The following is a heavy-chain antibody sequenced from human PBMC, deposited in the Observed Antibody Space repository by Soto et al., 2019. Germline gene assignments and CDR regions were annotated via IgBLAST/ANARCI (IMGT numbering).Heavy chain of an antibody. CDR1: GGSISSSNW. CDR3: ARREIQGPIDY. J-gene: IGHJ4*02. Sequence: PSETLSLTCAVSGGSISSSNWWSWVRQPPGKGLEWIGDIYHSGSTNYNPSLKSRVTMSVDKSKNQFSLKLTSVTAVDTAVYYCARREIQGPIDYWGQGTLVTVSS. CDR2: IYHSGST. V-gene: IGHV4-4*02. D-gene: IGHD1-26*01.